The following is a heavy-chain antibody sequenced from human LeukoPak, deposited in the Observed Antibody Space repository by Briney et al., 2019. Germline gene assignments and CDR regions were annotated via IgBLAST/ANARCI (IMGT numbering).Heavy chain of an antibody. J-gene: IGHJ5*02. Sequence: ASVKVSCKASGYTFTSYGVSWVRQAPGQGLEWMGWISAYNGNTNYAQKLQGRVTKTTDTSTSTAYMELRSLRSDDTAVYYCARAPSPRSNWFDPWGQGTLVTVSS. CDR2: ISAYNGNT. CDR1: GYTFTSYG. CDR3: ARAPSPRSNWFDP. V-gene: IGHV1-18*01.